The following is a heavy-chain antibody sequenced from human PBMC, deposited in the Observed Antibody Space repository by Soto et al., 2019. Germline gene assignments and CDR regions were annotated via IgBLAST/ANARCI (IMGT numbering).Heavy chain of an antibody. CDR2: IDPSDSYT. V-gene: IGHV5-10-1*03. D-gene: IGHD2-2*01. J-gene: IGHJ6*02. Sequence: EVQLVQSGAEVKKPGESLRISCKGSGYSFTSYWISWVRQMPGKGLEWMGRIDPSDSYTNYSPSFQGHVTISADKSISTAYLQWSSLKASDTAMYYCARQGIPPGSSSTPPSQVYYYYYGMDVWGQGTTVTVSS. CDR1: GYSFTSYW. CDR3: ARQGIPPGSSSTPPSQVYYYYYGMDV.